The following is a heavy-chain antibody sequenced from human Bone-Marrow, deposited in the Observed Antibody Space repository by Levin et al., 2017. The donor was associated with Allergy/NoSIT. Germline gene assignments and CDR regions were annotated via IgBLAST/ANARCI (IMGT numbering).Heavy chain of an antibody. CDR2: ISYDGSNK. CDR1: GFTFSSYA. V-gene: IGHV3-30-3*01. Sequence: GGSLRLSCAASGFTFSSYAMHWVRQAPGKGLEWVAVISYDGSNKYYADSVKGRFTISRDNSKNTLYLQMNSLRAEDTAVYYCARGALYSGYEEIEQFDYWGQGTLVTVSS. CDR3: ARGALYSGYEEIEQFDY. D-gene: IGHD5-12*01. J-gene: IGHJ4*02.